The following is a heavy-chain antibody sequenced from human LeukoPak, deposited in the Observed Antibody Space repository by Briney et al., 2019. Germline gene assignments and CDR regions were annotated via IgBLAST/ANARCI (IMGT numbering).Heavy chain of an antibody. J-gene: IGHJ4*02. CDR1: GGSISSSSYY. CDR2: IYYSGST. D-gene: IGHD3-10*01. CDR3: ARHGQWFGGVLYFDY. Sequence: SETLSLTCTVSGGSISSSSYYWGWIRQPPGKGLEWIGSIYYSGSTYYNPSLKSRVTISVDTSKNQFSLKLSSVTTADTAVFYCARHGQWFGGVLYFDYWGQGTLVTVSS. V-gene: IGHV4-39*01.